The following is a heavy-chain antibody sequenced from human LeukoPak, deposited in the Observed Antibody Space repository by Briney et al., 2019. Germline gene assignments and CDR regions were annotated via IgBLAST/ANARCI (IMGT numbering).Heavy chain of an antibody. CDR2: ISSSGGST. CDR3: ARDPRVGGY. J-gene: IGHJ4*02. V-gene: IGHV3-23*01. CDR1: GFTFSNYA. D-gene: IGHD2-15*01. Sequence: GGSLRLSCAASGFTFSNYAMTWVRQAPGKGLEWVSAISSSGGSTYYADSVKGRFTISRDNSKNTVYLQMNSLRAEDTAVYYRARDPRVGGYWGQGTLVTVSS.